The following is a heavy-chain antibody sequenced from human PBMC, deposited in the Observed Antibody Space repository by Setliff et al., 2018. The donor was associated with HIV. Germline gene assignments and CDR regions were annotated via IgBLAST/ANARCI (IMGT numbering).Heavy chain of an antibody. CDR3: AKDAWTGYYYYGMDV. V-gene: IGHV3-73*01. CDR2: IRSKANSYAT. J-gene: IGHJ6*02. CDR1: GFTFSGSE. Sequence: GESLKISCAASGFTFSGSEMHWVRQASGKGLEWVGRIRSKANSYATAYAASLKGRFTISRDDSKNTAYLQMNSLRAEDTAVYYCAKDAWTGYYYYGMDVWGQGTTVTVSS. D-gene: IGHD3-3*01.